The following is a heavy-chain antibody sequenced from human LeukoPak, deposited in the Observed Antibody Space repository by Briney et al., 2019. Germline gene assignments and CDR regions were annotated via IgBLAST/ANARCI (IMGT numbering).Heavy chain of an antibody. CDR2: IQWNGAST. D-gene: IGHD3-22*01. V-gene: IGHV3-20*01. Sequence: GGSLRLSCAAFGFTFDDYGMGWVRQVPGKGPEWVSGIQWNGASTGYADSVKGRFTISRDNGKNSLYLQMNNLRVDDTALYHCARHSSGHHFWGQGALVIVSS. J-gene: IGHJ4*02. CDR3: ARHSSGHHF. CDR1: GFTFDDYG.